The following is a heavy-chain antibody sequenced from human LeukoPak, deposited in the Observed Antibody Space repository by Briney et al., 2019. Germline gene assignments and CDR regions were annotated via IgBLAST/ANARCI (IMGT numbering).Heavy chain of an antibody. CDR3: VRDVSRRIGMDV. CDR1: GFSFNSYT. CDR2: ISPGVSGYT. J-gene: IGHJ6*02. D-gene: IGHD2/OR15-2a*01. V-gene: IGHV3-21*06. Sequence: PGGSLRLSCLASGFSFNSYTMNWVREAPGKGLEWVSTISPGVSGYTWYAESVKGRFTISRDNPENSLYLQMDSLRADDTAVYYCVRDVSRRIGMDVWGQGTTVTVFS.